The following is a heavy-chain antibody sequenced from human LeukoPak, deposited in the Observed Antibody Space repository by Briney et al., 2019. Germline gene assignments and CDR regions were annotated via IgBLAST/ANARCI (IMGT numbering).Heavy chain of an antibody. D-gene: IGHD2-15*01. CDR2: VYSRGST. V-gene: IGHV4-59*02. Sequence: SETLSLNCSVSGDSVTSFYWSWIRQTPGKGLEWIGYVYSRGSTTYNPSLRSRTTISVDTSQNQFSLYLSSVTAADTAVYYCARRRVVVADRPNSFYYYSDVWGKGTTVTVSS. J-gene: IGHJ6*03. CDR3: ARRRVVVADRPNSFYYYSDV. CDR1: GDSVTSFY.